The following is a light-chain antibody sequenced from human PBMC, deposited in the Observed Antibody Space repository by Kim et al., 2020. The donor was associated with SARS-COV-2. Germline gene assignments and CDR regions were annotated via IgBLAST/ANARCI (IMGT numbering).Light chain of an antibody. V-gene: IGKV1-33*01. CDR1: RDITNY. Sequence: ASVGDRVTITCQASRDITNYLNWYQQKPGKAPKLLIYDASNLETGVPSRFSGSGSGTDFTFTIRSLKPEDIATYYCQHYDNVPPTFGQGTKVEIK. J-gene: IGKJ1*01. CDR2: DAS. CDR3: QHYDNVPPT.